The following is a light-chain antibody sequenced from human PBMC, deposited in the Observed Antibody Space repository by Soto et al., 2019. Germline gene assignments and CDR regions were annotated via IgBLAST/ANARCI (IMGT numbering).Light chain of an antibody. J-gene: IGLJ1*01. CDR1: SSNIGTSS. CDR2: TTN. CDR3: AAWDDSLNGHV. V-gene: IGLV1-44*01. Sequence: QSVLTQPHSASGTPGQRVTISFSGSSSNIGTSSVHWFQQLPGTAPKLLISTTNQRPSGVPERFSGSKSGTSASLAISGLQSEDEADYYCAAWDDSLNGHVFVTGTKVTVL.